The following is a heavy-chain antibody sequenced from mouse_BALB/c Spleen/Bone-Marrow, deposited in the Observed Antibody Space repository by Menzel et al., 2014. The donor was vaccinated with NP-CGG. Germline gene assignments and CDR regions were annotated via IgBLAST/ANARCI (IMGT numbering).Heavy chain of an antibody. CDR2: INVNGDTT. J-gene: IGHJ3*01. CDR3: ARGYDYSSWFAY. CDR1: GFTFSSYG. D-gene: IGHD2-4*01. V-gene: IGHV5-6-3*01. Sequence: EVQLVESGGGLVQPGGSLKLSCAASGFTFSSYGMSWVRQTPDKRLEMITAINVNGDTTYHPDSVKGRFTISRDNVKNTLYLQMSSLKSEDTDMYYCARGYDYSSWFAYWGQGTLVTVSA.